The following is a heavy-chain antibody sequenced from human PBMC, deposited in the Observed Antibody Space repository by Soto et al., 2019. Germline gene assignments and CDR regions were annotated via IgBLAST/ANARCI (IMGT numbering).Heavy chain of an antibody. CDR2: IHYSGTT. J-gene: IGHJ4*02. CDR1: GRSLSSGF. CDR3: AGGSGWLTDY. Sequence: QVQLQESGPGLVKPSETLSLTCTVSGRSLSSGFWGWFRQPPGKGLEWIGYIHYSGTTDYHPSLTSRFTISLDTSKNHFPLQLSSVTAADTALYYCAGGSGWLTDYWGQGTLVTVSS. V-gene: IGHV4-59*01. D-gene: IGHD3-3*01.